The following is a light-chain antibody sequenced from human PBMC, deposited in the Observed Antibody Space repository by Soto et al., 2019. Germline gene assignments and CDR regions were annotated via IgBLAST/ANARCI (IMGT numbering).Light chain of an antibody. CDR1: SSDVGGYNY. V-gene: IGLV2-14*01. Sequence: QSVLTQPASVSGSPGQSITISCTGTSSDVGGYNYVSWYQQHPGKAPKLMIYEVTHRPSGVSNRFSGSKSGNTASLTISGLQAEDEADYYCSSSTNSGLPDVFGGGTKLTVL. J-gene: IGLJ3*02. CDR2: EVT. CDR3: SSSTNSGLPDV.